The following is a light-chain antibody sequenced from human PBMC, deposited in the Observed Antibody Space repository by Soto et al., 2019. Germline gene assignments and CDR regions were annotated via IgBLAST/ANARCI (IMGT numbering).Light chain of an antibody. CDR2: DAS. J-gene: IGKJ4*01. CDR3: QPRSNWPLT. CDR1: QSVSSY. Sequence: EIVLTQSPATLSLSPGERATLSCRASQSVSSYLAWYQQKPGQAPRLLIYDASNRATGIPTMFSGSGSETDFTLTIRGLEPEDFVVYYCQPRSNWPLTFGGGNKVEIK. V-gene: IGKV3-11*01.